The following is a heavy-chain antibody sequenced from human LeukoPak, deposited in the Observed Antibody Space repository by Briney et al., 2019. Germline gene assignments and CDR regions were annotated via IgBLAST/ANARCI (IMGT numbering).Heavy chain of an antibody. CDR3: ARGRIVVVPYDAFDI. D-gene: IGHD2-15*01. Sequence: ASVKVSCKASGYTFTSYYMHWVRQAPGQGLEWMGIINPSGGSASYAQKFQGRVTMTRDTSTSTVYMELSSLRSEDTAVYYCARGRIVVVPYDAFDIWGQGTMVTVSS. V-gene: IGHV1-46*01. CDR2: INPSGGSA. J-gene: IGHJ3*02. CDR1: GYTFTSYY.